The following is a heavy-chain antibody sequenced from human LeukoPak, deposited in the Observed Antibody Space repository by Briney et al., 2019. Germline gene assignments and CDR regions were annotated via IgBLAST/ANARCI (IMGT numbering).Heavy chain of an antibody. V-gene: IGHV3-23*01. J-gene: IGHJ6*04. CDR3: ASGSGSYAMDV. Sequence: GGSLRLSCAASGFTFSTYAVSWVRQAPGKGLEWVSAISGSGGSTYYADSVKGRFTISRDNAKNSLYLQMNSLRAEDTAVYYCASGSGSYAMDVWGKGTTVTISS. D-gene: IGHD3-10*01. CDR2: ISGSGGST. CDR1: GFTFSTYA.